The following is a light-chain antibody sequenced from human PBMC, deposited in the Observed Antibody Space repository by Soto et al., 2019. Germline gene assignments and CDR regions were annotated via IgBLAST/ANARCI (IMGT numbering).Light chain of an antibody. CDR3: QQYGSSPPIT. CDR1: QSVSSN. J-gene: IGKJ5*01. CDR2: GAS. V-gene: IGKV3-20*01. Sequence: EIVLTQSLATLSVSPGERATLSCRASQSVSSNLAWYQQKPGQAPRLLIYGASSRTAGIPDRFSGSGSGTDFTLTISRLEPEDFAVYYCQQYGSSPPITFGQGTRLEI.